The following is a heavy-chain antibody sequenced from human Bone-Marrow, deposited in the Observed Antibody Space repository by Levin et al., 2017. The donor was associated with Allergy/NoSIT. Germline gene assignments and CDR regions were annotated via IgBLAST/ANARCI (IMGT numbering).Heavy chain of an antibody. V-gene: IGHV3-30-3*01. CDR3: ARDLSQVSAFCSDAHCYSPSDD. D-gene: IGHD2-15*01. CDR1: GFSFSSYA. CDR2: ISYDGSNK. Sequence: GGSLRLSCAASGFSFSSYAMHWVRQAPGKGLEWVAVISYDGSNKYYADSVKGRFTISRDNSKNTLYLQMTSLRAEDTALYYCARDLSQVSAFCSDAHCYSPSDDWGQGTLVTVSS. J-gene: IGHJ4*02.